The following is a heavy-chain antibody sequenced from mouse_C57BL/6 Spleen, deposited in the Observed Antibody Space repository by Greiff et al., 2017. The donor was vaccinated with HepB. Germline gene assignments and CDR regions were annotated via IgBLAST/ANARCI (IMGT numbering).Heavy chain of an antibody. Sequence: EVQLQQSGPELVKPGASVKISCKASGYTFTDYYMNWVKQSHGKSLEWIGDINPNNGGTSYNQKFKGKATLTVDKSSSTAYMELRSLTSEDSAVYYCARTPLYGSHAMDYWGQGTSVTVSS. D-gene: IGHD1-1*01. CDR3: ARTPLYGSHAMDY. CDR1: GYTFTDYY. J-gene: IGHJ4*01. V-gene: IGHV1-26*01. CDR2: INPNNGGT.